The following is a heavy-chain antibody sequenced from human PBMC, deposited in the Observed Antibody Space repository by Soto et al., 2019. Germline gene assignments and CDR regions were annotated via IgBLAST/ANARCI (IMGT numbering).Heavy chain of an antibody. D-gene: IGHD4-4*01. CDR3: AKDRQYPRDYFHY. J-gene: IGHJ4*02. Sequence: GGSLRLSCGVSGFAVSSNGVIFCRHSPGKWLEWVSAISPNGQGIWYADSVKGRFTISRDISRNTVFLQMDSLRAEDTAVYYCAKDRQYPRDYFHYWGQGTLVTVSS. CDR1: GFAVSSNG. CDR2: ISPNGQGI. V-gene: IGHV3-23*01.